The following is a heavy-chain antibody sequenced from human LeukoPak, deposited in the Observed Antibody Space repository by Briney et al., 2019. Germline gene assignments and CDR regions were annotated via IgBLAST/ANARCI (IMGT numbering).Heavy chain of an antibody. CDR2: IYYSGST. J-gene: IGHJ4*02. CDR3: ASSIAVAGPYFDY. CDR1: GGSISSYY. D-gene: IGHD6-19*01. V-gene: IGHV4-59*01. Sequence: NASETLSLTCTVSGGSISSYYWSWIRQPPGKGLEWIGYIYYSGSTNYNPSLKSRVTISVDTSKNQFSLKLSSVTAADTAVYYCASSIAVAGPYFDYWGQGTPVTVSS.